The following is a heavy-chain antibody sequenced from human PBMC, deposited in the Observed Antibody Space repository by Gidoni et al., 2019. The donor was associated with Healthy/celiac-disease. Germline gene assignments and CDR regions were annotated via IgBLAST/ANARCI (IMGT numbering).Heavy chain of an antibody. CDR1: GCTFSSQC. CDR2: IWYDGSNK. CDR3: ARGEAIIAVAGDEGYFDY. V-gene: IGHV3-33*01. J-gene: IGHJ4*02. D-gene: IGHD6-19*01. Sequence: QVQLVESGGGVVQSGRSLRLPCAASGCTFSSQCMHWVRQAPGKGLEWVAVIWYDGSNKYYADSVKGRFTISRDNSKNTLYLQMNSLRAEDTAVYYGARGEAIIAVAGDEGYFDYWGQGTLVTVSS.